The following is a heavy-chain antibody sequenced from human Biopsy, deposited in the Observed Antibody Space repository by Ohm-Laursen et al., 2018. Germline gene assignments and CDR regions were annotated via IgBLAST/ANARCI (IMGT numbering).Heavy chain of an antibody. CDR2: IYYSGST. D-gene: IGHD2/OR15-2a*01. CDR3: ARATNSTGWPYYYFYGMDV. CDR1: GASISSAAYH. V-gene: IGHV4-61*08. J-gene: IGHJ6*02. Sequence: SETLSLTCTVSGASISSAAYHWSWIRQTPGKGLEWIGYIYYSGSTNYNPSLKSRVTISVDTSKNQFSLRLNSVTAADTAVYYCARATNSTGWPYYYFYGMDVWGQGTTVTVSS.